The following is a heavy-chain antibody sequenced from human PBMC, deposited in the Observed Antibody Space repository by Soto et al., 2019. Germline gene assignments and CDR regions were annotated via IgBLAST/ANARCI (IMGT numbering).Heavy chain of an antibody. Sequence: ASVKVSCKASEYTFTSYYMHWVRQAPGQGLEWMGIINPSGSSTSYAQNFQGRVTMTRDTSTSTVYMELSSLRSEDTADYYCAGGRVGATPLYYYAMDVWGQGTTVTVSS. CDR1: EYTFTSYY. V-gene: IGHV1-46*01. D-gene: IGHD1-26*01. J-gene: IGHJ6*02. CDR3: AGGRVGATPLYYYAMDV. CDR2: INPSGSST.